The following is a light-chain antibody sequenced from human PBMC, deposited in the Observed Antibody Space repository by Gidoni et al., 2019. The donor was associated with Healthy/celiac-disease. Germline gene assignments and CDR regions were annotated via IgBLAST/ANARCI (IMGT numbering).Light chain of an antibody. CDR2: KDS. Sequence: SDELTQPPSVSVSPGQTARITCSGDALPKQYAYWYQQKPGQAPGLVIYKDSERPSGIPERFSGSSSGTTVTLTISGVQAEDEADYYCQSADSSGTYGRVFGGGTKLTVL. CDR3: QSADSSGTYGRV. CDR1: ALPKQY. J-gene: IGLJ2*01. V-gene: IGLV3-25*03.